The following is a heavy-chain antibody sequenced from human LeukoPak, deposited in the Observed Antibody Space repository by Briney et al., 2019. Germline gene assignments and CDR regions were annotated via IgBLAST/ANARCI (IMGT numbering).Heavy chain of an antibody. CDR3: ARSRNWNYVWAFDT. CDR2: INPNSGGT. J-gene: IGHJ3*02. Sequence: ASVKVSCKASGYTFTGYYMHWVRQAPGQGLEWMGWINPNSGGTNYAQKFQGRVTITRDTSISTAYMELSRLRSDDTAVYYCARSRNWNYVWAFDTWGQGTMVTVSS. CDR1: GYTFTGYY. V-gene: IGHV1-2*02. D-gene: IGHD1-7*01.